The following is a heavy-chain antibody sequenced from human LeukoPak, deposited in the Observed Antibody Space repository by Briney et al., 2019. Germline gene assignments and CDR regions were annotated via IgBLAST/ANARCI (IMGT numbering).Heavy chain of an antibody. Sequence: GGSLRLSCAASGFTFSSYAMSWVRQAPGKGLEWVSAISGSGGSTYYADSVKGRFTISRDNSKNTLYLQMNSLRAEDTAVYYCATTPTAYSSSWVDAFDIWGQGTMVTVSS. CDR1: GFTFSSYA. J-gene: IGHJ3*02. CDR2: ISGSGGST. V-gene: IGHV3-23*01. D-gene: IGHD6-13*01. CDR3: ATTPTAYSSSWVDAFDI.